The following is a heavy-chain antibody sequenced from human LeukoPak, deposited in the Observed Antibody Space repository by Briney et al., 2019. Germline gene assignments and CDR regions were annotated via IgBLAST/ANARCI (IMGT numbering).Heavy chain of an antibody. CDR1: GYTFTTYW. V-gene: IGHV5-51*01. Sequence: GESLKISCKGSGYTFTTYWIGWVRQMPGKGLEWMGIIYPGDSDTRYSPSFQGQVTISADKSINTAYLQWSSLKASDTAMYYCARHGRGDYLESAFDIWGQGTLVTVSS. J-gene: IGHJ3*02. CDR3: ARHGRGDYLESAFDI. CDR2: IYPGDSDT. D-gene: IGHD4-17*01.